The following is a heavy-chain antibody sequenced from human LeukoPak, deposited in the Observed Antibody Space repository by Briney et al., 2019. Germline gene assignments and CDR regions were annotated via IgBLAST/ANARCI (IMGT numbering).Heavy chain of an antibody. CDR2: ISYSGNNK. CDR3: ARSPEYYFDY. Sequence: GGSLRLSCAASGFTFNHYALHWLRQAPGKGLEWVAVISYSGNNKYYADSVKGRFTISRDNSKNTLYLQMNSLRAEDTAVYYCARSPEYYFDYWGQGTLVTVSS. CDR1: GFTFNHYA. V-gene: IGHV3-30-3*01. J-gene: IGHJ4*02.